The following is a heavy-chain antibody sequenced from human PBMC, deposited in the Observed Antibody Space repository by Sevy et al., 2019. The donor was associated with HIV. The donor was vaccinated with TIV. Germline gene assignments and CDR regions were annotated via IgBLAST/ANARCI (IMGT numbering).Heavy chain of an antibody. CDR2: MYYSGST. CDR3: ARLYDPRGRMEFGP. V-gene: IGHV4-59*11. D-gene: IGHD3-3*01. J-gene: IGHJ5*02. CDR1: GGSISTHS. Sequence: SETLSLTCTFSGGSISTHSWSWIRRPPGKGLEWIGYMYYSGSTNYNPSLKSRVTMSMDASKNQFSLNLSSVTAADTAVYYCARLYDPRGRMEFGPWGQGTLVTVSS.